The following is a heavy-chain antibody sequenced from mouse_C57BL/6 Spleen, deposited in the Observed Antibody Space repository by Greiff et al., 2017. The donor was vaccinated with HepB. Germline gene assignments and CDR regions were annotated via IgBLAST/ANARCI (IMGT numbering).Heavy chain of an antibody. CDR3: ARSGDY. J-gene: IGHJ2*01. CDR1: GYTFTSYW. Sequence: VQLQQSGAELAKPGASVKLSCKASGYTFTSYWMHWVKQRPGQGLEWIGYINPSSGYTKYNQKFKDKATLTPDKSSSTAYMQLSSLTYEDSAVYYCARSGDYWGQGTTLTVSS. V-gene: IGHV1-7*01. CDR2: INPSSGYT.